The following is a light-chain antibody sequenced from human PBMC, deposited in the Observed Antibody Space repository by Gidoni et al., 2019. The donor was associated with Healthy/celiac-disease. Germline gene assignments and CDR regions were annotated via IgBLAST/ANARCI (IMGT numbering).Light chain of an antibody. V-gene: IGLV2-11*01. J-gene: IGLJ1*01. Sequence: QSALTQPRSVSGSPGQSVTISCTGTSSDVGGSNYVPWYQQHPGKAPKLMIYDVSQRPSGVPDRFSGSKSGNTASLTIAGLQAEDEADYYCCSYAGSYTLYVFGTGTKVTVL. CDR3: CSYAGSYTLYV. CDR2: DVS. CDR1: SSDVGGSNY.